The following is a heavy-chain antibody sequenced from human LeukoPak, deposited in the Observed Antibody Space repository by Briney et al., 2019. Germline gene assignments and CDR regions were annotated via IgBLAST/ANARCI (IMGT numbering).Heavy chain of an antibody. J-gene: IGHJ4*02. D-gene: IGHD3-22*01. CDR3: ARDRPDYYDSSGPFDY. CDR2: ISSSGSTI. CDR1: GFTFSNAW. Sequence: GGSLRLSCAASGFTFSNAWMSWVRQAPGKGLEWVSYISSSGSTIYYADSVKGRFTISRDNAKNSLYLQMNSLRAEDTAVYYCARDRPDYYDSSGPFDYWGQGTLVTVSS. V-gene: IGHV3-11*04.